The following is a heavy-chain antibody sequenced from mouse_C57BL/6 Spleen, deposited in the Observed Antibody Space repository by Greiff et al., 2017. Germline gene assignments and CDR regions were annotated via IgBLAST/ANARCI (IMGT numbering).Heavy chain of an antibody. V-gene: IGHV1-20*01. J-gene: IGHJ4*01. CDR1: GYSFTGYF. Sequence: VQLKQSGPELVKPGDSVKISCKASGYSFTGYFMNWVMQSHGKSLEWIGRINPYNGDTFYNQKFKGKATLTVDKSSSTAHMELRSLTSEDSAVYYCARDLSTTVVGNYYAMDYWGQGTSVTVSS. CDR2: INPYNGDT. CDR3: ARDLSTTVVGNYYAMDY. D-gene: IGHD1-1*01.